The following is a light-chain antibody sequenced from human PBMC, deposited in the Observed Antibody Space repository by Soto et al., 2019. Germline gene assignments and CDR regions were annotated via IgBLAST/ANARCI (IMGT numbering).Light chain of an antibody. J-gene: IGKJ2*01. Sequence: EIVMTQSPGTLSVFPGERATLSCRASQTVTNNLAWYQLKRGQAPRLLISGASTRATGVPARFSGSASGTEFTLTISSLQSEDFSVYYCQQYNNWPFTFGQGTKLEIK. CDR3: QQYNNWPFT. CDR2: GAS. CDR1: QTVTNN. V-gene: IGKV3-15*01.